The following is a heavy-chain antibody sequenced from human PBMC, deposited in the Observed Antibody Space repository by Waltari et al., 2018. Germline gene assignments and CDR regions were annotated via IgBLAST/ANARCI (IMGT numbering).Heavy chain of an antibody. CDR3: ARQYSSSWGHWYYYMDV. CDR1: GYTFTSYD. CDR2: MNPNRGNT. J-gene: IGHJ6*03. D-gene: IGHD6-13*01. Sequence: QVQLVQSGAEVKKPGASVKVSCKASGYTFTSYDINWVRQATGQGLEWMGWMNPNRGNTGYAQKFQGRVTMTRNTSISTAYMELSSLRSEDTAVYYCARQYSSSWGHWYYYMDVWGKGTTVTVSS. V-gene: IGHV1-8*01.